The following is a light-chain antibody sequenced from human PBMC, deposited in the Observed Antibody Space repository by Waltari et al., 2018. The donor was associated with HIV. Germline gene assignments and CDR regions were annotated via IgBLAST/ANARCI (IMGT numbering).Light chain of an antibody. J-gene: IGKJ5*01. Sequence: IVMLQSPAPLSVSPGGRATLSCRARQSVSSKLAWYQQKPGQAPRLLIYGASTRSTGIPGRFSGSESGTEFILTISSQQSEDCAVYYCQQYYKWPLTFGQGTRLEIK. CDR3: QQYYKWPLT. CDR1: QSVSSK. CDR2: GAS. V-gene: IGKV3D-15*01.